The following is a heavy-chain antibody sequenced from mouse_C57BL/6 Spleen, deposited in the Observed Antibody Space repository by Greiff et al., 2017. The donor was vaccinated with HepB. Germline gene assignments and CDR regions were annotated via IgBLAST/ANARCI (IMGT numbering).Heavy chain of an antibody. Sequence: QVQLQQSGAELVKPGASVKISCKASGYAFSSYWMNWVKQRPGKGLEWIGQIYPGDGDTNYNGKFKGKATLTADKSSSTAYMQLSSLTSEDSAVYFYARLGNYANYFDYWGQGTTLTVSS. J-gene: IGHJ2*01. CDR1: GYAFSSYW. CDR3: ARLGNYANYFDY. V-gene: IGHV1-80*01. CDR2: IYPGDGDT. D-gene: IGHD2-1*01.